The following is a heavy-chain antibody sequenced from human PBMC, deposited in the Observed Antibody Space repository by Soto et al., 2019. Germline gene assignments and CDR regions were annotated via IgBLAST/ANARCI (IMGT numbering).Heavy chain of an antibody. CDR1: GYTFTRSG. D-gene: IGHD5-12*01. Sequence: ASVKVSCKASGYTFTRSGISWVRQAPGQGTEWMGWTSSYNGDTNYAQTFQGRVTMTTDTSTSTAYMELRSLRSDDTAVYYCAREGVAPYYSYGMDVWGKGTTVTVSS. J-gene: IGHJ6*04. CDR2: TSSYNGDT. V-gene: IGHV1-18*01. CDR3: AREGVAPYYSYGMDV.